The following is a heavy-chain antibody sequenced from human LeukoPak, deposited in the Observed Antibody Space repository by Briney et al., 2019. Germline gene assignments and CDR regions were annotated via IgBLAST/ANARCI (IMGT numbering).Heavy chain of an antibody. CDR1: GGTFSSYA. Sequence: SCKASGGTFSSYAMHWVRQAPGKGLDWVAVISYDGINKYYADSVKGRFTISRDNSKNTLYLQMNSLRAEDTAVYYCARGRCSSTSCLFDYWGQGTLVTVSS. CDR3: ARGRCSSTSCLFDY. D-gene: IGHD2-2*01. CDR2: ISYDGINK. J-gene: IGHJ4*02. V-gene: IGHV3-30*04.